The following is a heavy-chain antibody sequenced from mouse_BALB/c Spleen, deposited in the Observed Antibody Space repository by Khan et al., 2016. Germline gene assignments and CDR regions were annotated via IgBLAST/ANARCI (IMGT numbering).Heavy chain of an antibody. V-gene: IGHV9-3-1*01. CDR3: AIGGDYGGFAS. CDR2: INTYTGEP. CDR1: GYTFTNYG. D-gene: IGHD2-13*01. Sequence: QIQLLQSGPELKKPGETVKISCKASGYTFTNYGMNWVKQAPGKGLKWMGWINTYTGEPTYADDFKGRFAFSLQTSASTAYLQINNLKNEDTATDCCAIGGDYGGFASWGQGTLVTVSA. J-gene: IGHJ3*01.